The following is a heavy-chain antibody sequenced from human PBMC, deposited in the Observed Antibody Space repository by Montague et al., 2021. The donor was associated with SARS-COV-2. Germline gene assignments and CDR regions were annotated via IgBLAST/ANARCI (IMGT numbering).Heavy chain of an antibody. V-gene: IGHV4-34*01. CDR1: GGSFSGYY. J-gene: IGHJ6*03. Sequence: SETLSLTCAVYGGSFSGYYWNWIRQPPGKGLEWIGEINHSRSANYNPSLKRRVTISADTSKNQFSLKLTSVAAADTAVYYCARLRDGVVPSPILGVGPYYSYYYMDVWGRGTTVTVSS. CDR2: INHSRSA. CDR3: ARLRDGVVPSPILGVGPYYSYYYMDV. D-gene: IGHD3-10*01.